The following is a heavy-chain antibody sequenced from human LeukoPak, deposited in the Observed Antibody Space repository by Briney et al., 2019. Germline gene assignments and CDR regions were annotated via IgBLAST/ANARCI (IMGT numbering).Heavy chain of an antibody. CDR3: ACLYYCSSTSCYTFDY. CDR1: GYTFTSYG. CDR2: ISAYYGST. J-gene: IGHJ4*02. D-gene: IGHD2-2*02. Sequence: ASVKVSCKASGYTFTSYGISWVRQAPGQGLEWMGWISAYYGSTNYAQKLQGRVTMTTDTSTSTAYMELRSLRSGDTAVYYCACLYYCSSTSCYTFDYWLQGTLVAVSS. V-gene: IGHV1-18*01.